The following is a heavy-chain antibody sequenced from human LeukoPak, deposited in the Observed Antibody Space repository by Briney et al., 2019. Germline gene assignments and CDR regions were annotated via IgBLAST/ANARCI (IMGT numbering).Heavy chain of an antibody. CDR1: GVTFSTYC. CDR2: ISSSTSSSNSYI. CDR3: ARATPVGGVRFDY. V-gene: IGHV3-21*01. Sequence: PGGSLRLSCAASGVTFSTYCMNWVRQAPGKGLEWVSSISSSTSSSNSYIIYAASVKGRFTISRDNDKNSLYLQMNTLRAEDTAVYYCARATPVGGVRFDYWGQGTLFTVSS. D-gene: IGHD3-16*01. J-gene: IGHJ4*02.